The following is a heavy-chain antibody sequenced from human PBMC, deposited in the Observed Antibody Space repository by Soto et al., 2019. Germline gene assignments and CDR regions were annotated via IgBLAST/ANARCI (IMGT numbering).Heavy chain of an antibody. Sequence: EVQLLESGGGLVQPGGSLRLSCAASGFTFSSYVMSWVRQSPGKGLVWVSGISGSGDNTYYADSVKGRFTISSDNSKNTLFMQMNSLRAEDTALYFCVKEMGDYYYSSGSWFDPCGQGTLVTVSS. CDR1: GFTFSSYV. CDR3: VKEMGDYYYSSGSWFDP. V-gene: IGHV3-23*01. J-gene: IGHJ5*02. CDR2: ISGSGDNT. D-gene: IGHD3-22*01.